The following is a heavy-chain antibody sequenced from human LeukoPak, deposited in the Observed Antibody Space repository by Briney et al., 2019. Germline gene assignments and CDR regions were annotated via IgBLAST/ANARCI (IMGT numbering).Heavy chain of an antibody. D-gene: IGHD3-10*01. CDR2: INPNSGGT. CDR1: GYIFTDYY. J-gene: IGHJ4*02. V-gene: IGHV1-2*06. Sequence: ASVKVSCKASGYIFTDYYMHWVRQAPGQELGWMGRINPNSGGTNYAQKFQGRVTMTRDTSISTAYMELSRLRSDDTAVYYCARGFGKYYFDYWGQGTLVTVSS. CDR3: ARGFGKYYFDY.